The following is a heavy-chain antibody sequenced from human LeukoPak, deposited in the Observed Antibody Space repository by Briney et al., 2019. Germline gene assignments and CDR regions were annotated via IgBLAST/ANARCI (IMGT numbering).Heavy chain of an antibody. CDR1: GGSISSGDYY. V-gene: IGHV4-30-4*08. CDR2: IYYSGST. Sequence: SQTLSLTCTVSGGSISSGDYYWSWIRQPPGKGLEWIGYIYYSGSTYYNPSLKSRVTISVDTSKNQFSLKLSSVTAADTAVYYCARALDTVGDPFDIWGQGTMVTVSS. CDR3: ARALDTVGDPFDI. J-gene: IGHJ3*02. D-gene: IGHD4-11*01.